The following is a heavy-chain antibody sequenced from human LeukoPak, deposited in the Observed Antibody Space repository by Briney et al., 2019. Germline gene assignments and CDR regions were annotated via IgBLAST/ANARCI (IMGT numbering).Heavy chain of an antibody. CDR3: AREYSGFDY. J-gene: IGHJ4*02. D-gene: IGHD6-13*01. CDR2: IYYHGST. Sequence: SEPLSLTCTVSGDPISSNSNYKWSWIRQPPGKGLEWIGYIYYHGSTNYNPSLKSRVTFSVDTSKNQFSLKLRSVTAADTAVYYCAREYSGFDYWGQGTLVSVSS. V-gene: IGHV4-61*01. CDR1: GDPISSNSNYK.